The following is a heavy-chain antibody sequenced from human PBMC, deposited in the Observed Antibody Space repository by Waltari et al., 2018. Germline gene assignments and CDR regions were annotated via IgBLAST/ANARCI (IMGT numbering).Heavy chain of an antibody. CDR2: IYYSEST. V-gene: IGHV4-59*08. CDR1: GGSISSYY. J-gene: IGHJ6*02. D-gene: IGHD3-3*01. CDR3: ARHLWNYYYGMDV. Sequence: QVQLQESGPGLVKPSETLSLTCTVSGGSISSYYWSWIRQPPGKGLEWIGYIYYSESTNYNPSLKSRVTIAVDTSKNQVSLKLSSVTAADTAVYYCARHLWNYYYGMDVWGQGTTVTVSS.